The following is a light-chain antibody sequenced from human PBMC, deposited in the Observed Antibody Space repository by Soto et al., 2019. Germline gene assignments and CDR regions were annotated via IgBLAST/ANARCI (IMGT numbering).Light chain of an antibody. Sequence: ENVLTQSPGTLSLFPGEIATLSCRASQSITLNYLAWYQQKPGQAPRLLISGASSRATGIPDRFSGSGSGTDFTLTISRLEPEDFAVYYCQQYGSSPYTFGQGTKVESK. CDR1: QSITLNY. CDR3: QQYGSSPYT. J-gene: IGKJ2*01. CDR2: GAS. V-gene: IGKV3-20*01.